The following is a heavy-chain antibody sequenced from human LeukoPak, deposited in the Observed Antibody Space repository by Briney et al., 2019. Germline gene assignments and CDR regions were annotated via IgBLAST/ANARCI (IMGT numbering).Heavy chain of an antibody. CDR1: GGSISSSSYY. D-gene: IGHD3-22*01. CDR2: IYYSGST. J-gene: IGHJ4*02. Sequence: SETLSLTCTVSGGSISSSSYYWGWIRQPPGKGLEWIGSIYYSGSTNYNPSLKSRVTISVDTSKNQFSLKLSSVTAADTAVYYCARDGSSGSIFDYWGQGTLVTVSS. CDR3: ARDGSSGSIFDY. V-gene: IGHV4-39*07.